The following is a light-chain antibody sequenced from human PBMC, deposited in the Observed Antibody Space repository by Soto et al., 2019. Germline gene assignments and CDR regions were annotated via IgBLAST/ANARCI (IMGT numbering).Light chain of an antibody. CDR1: SSDVGGYNY. Sequence: QSALTQAPSASGSPGQSVTISCTGTSSDVGGYNYVSWYQQYPGKAPKLMIYEVSKRPSGVPDRFSGSKSGNTASLTVSGLQAEDEADYSSSSYAGSNNYVFGTGTKVTVL. V-gene: IGLV2-8*01. CDR3: SSYAGSNNYV. J-gene: IGLJ1*01. CDR2: EVS.